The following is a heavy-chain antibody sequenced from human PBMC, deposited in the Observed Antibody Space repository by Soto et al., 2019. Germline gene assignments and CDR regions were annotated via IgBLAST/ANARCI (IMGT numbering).Heavy chain of an antibody. V-gene: IGHV4-59*08. J-gene: IGHJ6*04. CDR2: IYHSGST. Sequence: PSETLSLTCTASGCSISRDCWSWIRQPPGKGLEWIGRIYHSGSTTYNPSLKSRVTISVATSKNHLSLKLRSVTAADTAVYYCARQKITMVRGAIPYYGMDVWGKRPTVTVSS. CDR3: ARQKITMVRGAIPYYGMDV. D-gene: IGHD3-10*01. CDR1: GCSISRDC.